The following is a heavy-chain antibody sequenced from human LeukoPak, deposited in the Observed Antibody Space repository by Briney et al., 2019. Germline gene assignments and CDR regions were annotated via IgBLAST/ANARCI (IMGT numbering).Heavy chain of an antibody. CDR1: GGSISSSGYY. V-gene: IGHV4-39*07. CDR3: ARDRGDGYDYFWDY. J-gene: IGHJ4*02. Sequence: PSETLSLTCTVSGGSISSSGYYWVWIRQSPGEGLEWIGNIYYSGIAYYNPSLKSRLTISVDTSKNQFSLKLSSVTAADTAVYYCARDRGDGYDYFWDYWGQGTLVTVSS. CDR2: IYYSGIA. D-gene: IGHD5-12*01.